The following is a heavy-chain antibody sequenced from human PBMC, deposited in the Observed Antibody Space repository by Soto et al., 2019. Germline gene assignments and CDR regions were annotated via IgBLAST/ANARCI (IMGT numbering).Heavy chain of an antibody. CDR3: AKDREVVVAATDGFDY. D-gene: IGHD2-15*01. Sequence: EVQLLESGGGLVQPGGSLRLSCAASGFTFSSYAMSWVRQAQGKGLEWVSAISGSGGITYYADSVKGRFTISRDNSENTLYLQMNSLRAEDTAVYYCAKDREVVVAATDGFDYWGQGTLVTVSS. J-gene: IGHJ4*02. V-gene: IGHV3-23*01. CDR2: ISGSGGIT. CDR1: GFTFSSYA.